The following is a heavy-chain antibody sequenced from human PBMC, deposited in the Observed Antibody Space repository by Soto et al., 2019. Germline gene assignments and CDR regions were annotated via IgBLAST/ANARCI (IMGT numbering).Heavy chain of an antibody. Sequence: QVQLVQSGAEMKKPGSSVKVSCKVSGDSVSSYAISWVRQDPGEGLEWVGGIIPIFETANYAQNFQGRVTITAVESTTTAYLEVTRLRPQDTAVFYCAASDSSSWQHDYWGQGTLITVSS. V-gene: IGHV1-69*01. CDR2: IIPIFETA. CDR1: GDSVSSYA. J-gene: IGHJ4*02. D-gene: IGHD6-13*01. CDR3: AASDSSSWQHDY.